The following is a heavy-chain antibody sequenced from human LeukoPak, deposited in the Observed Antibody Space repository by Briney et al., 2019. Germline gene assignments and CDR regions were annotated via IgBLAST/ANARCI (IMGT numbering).Heavy chain of an antibody. CDR3: ARLPYYGGYSRSFHY. D-gene: IGHD4-23*01. Sequence: SETLSLTCAVYGGSLSGYYCSWIRQPPGKGLEGIGEISHTGSTNYNPSLKSRVTISVDTSKNQFSLKLSSVTAADTAVYYCARLPYYGGYSRSFHYWGQGTLVTVSS. CDR2: ISHTGST. V-gene: IGHV4-34*01. CDR1: GGSLSGYY. J-gene: IGHJ4*02.